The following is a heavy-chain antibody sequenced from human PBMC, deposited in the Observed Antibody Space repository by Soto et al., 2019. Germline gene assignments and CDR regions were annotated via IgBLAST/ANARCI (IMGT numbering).Heavy chain of an antibody. Sequence: QAQLMQSGAEVKKPGSSVKVSCKASGGTFSGYAISWVRQAPGQGLEWMGGIIPILGITNYAQKFQGRITIAADESTSTAYLDLRSLRSEDTAVYYCARDPRSITGTTSSEDFQHWGQGTLVSVSS. CDR1: GGTFSGYA. V-gene: IGHV1-69*01. D-gene: IGHD1-20*01. CDR3: ARDPRSITGTTSSEDFQH. J-gene: IGHJ1*01. CDR2: IIPILGIT.